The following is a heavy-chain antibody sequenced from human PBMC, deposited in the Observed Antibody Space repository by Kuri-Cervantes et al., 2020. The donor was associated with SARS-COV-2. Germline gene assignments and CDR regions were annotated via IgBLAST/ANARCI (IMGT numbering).Heavy chain of an antibody. V-gene: IGHV4-34*12. CDR2: IFHSGST. CDR1: GTSLIGYY. J-gene: IGHJ6*03. D-gene: IGHD3-22*01. CDR3: ARVPDYPYYIDYHNFYMDV. Sequence: GSLRLSCTVEGTSLIGYYWTWLRQSPGKGLEWIGEIFHSGSTNYNSSLKSRVTISVDTSKNHFSLQMRSVTAADTAVYYCARVPDYPYYIDYHNFYMDVWGRGTTVTVSS.